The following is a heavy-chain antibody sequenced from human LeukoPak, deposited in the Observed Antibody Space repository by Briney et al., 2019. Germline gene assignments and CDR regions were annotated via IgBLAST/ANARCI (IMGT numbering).Heavy chain of an antibody. CDR1: GYTFTSYA. J-gene: IGHJ4*02. D-gene: IGHD6-6*01. CDR2: INTNTGNP. CDR3: ARALGSSSSWGSTDYYFDY. V-gene: IGHV7-4-1*02. Sequence: GASVKVSCKASGYTFTSYAMNWVRPAPGQGLEWMGWINTNTGNPTYAQGFTGRFVFSLDTSVSTAYLQISSLKAEDTAVYYCARALGSSSSWGSTDYYFDYWGQGTLVTVSS.